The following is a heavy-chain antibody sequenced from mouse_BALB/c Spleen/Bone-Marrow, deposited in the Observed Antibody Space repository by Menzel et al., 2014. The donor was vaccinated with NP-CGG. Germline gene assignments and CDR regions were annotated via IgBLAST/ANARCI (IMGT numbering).Heavy chain of an antibody. CDR3: ASYVYGFYFDY. V-gene: IGHV14-3*02. CDR2: IDPANVNT. J-gene: IGHJ2*01. CDR1: GFNIKDTY. Sequence: EVQVVESGAELVKPGASVKLSCTASGFNIKDTYMHWVKQRPEQGPEWIGRIDPANVNTKYDPKFQGKATITADTSSNTAYLQLSSLTSEDTAVYYCASYVYGFYFDYWGQGTTLTVSS. D-gene: IGHD1-1*01.